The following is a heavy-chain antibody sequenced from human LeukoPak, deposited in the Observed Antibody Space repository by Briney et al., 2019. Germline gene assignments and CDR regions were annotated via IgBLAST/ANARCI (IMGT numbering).Heavy chain of an antibody. CDR2: ISSSSHMI. D-gene: IGHD3-9*01. Sequence: PGGSLRLSCAASGFIFSNYCMNWVRQPPGKGLEWVSNISSSSHMIYYADSVKGRFTISRDNAKNSLNLQMNSLRAEDTAVYYCARDIVATTIRKASFGYWGQGTLVTVPS. V-gene: IGHV3-48*01. CDR3: ARDIVATTIRKASFGY. CDR1: GFIFSNYC. J-gene: IGHJ4*02.